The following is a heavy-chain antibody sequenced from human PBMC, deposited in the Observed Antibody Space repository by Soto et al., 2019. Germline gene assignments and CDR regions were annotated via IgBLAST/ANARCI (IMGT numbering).Heavy chain of an antibody. CDR3: VRGGGGGLFEH. CDR1: GFPFSDYY. D-gene: IGHD2-21*01. J-gene: IGHJ4*02. CDR2: LSPKSTYR. V-gene: IGHV3-11*06. Sequence: QVHLVESGGGLVKPGGSLRLSCPTSGFPFSDYYMSWIRQAPGKGLEWLSHLSPKSTYRNYADSVKGRFTISRDNTKSSLFLQMNSLGVEDTAVYYCVRGGGGGLFEHWGQGVLVTVSS.